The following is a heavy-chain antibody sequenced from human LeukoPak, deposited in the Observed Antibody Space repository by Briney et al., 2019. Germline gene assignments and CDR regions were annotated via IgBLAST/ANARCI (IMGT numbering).Heavy chain of an antibody. J-gene: IGHJ6*02. V-gene: IGHV4-59*08. CDR1: GGSISSYY. CDR2: IYYSGST. Sequence: PSETLSLTCTVSGGSISSYYWSWIRQPPGKGLEWIGYIYYSGSTYYNPSLKSRVTISVDTSKNQFSLKLNSVTAADTAVYYCARPYSSSTYGMDVWGQGTTVTVSS. D-gene: IGHD6-13*01. CDR3: ARPYSSSTYGMDV.